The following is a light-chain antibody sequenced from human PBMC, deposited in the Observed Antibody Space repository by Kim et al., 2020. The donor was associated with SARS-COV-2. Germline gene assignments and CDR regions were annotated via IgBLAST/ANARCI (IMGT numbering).Light chain of an antibody. CDR1: SSSIASNY. CDR2: DDN. Sequence: RVTLTCPGGSSSIASNYGQWSHQRPGSAPTTVMYDDNHRPSGVPYRFSGCIDSSSNSASLTTSALKTEDEADDYCQSYDSSTHVVFGGGTQLTVL. J-gene: IGLJ2*01. CDR3: QSYDSSTHVV. V-gene: IGLV6-57*02.